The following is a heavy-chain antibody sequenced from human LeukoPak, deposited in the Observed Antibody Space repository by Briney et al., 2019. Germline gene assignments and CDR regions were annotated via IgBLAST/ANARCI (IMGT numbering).Heavy chain of an antibody. Sequence: SQTLSLTCALSGDIVSSNSAAWNWIRQSPSRGLEWLGRTYYRSKWYSDYAVSVKSRITINPDTSKNQFSLQLNSVTPEDTAVYYCAAYYGSGSYEFDNWFDPWGQGTLVTVSS. V-gene: IGHV6-1*01. CDR2: TYYRSKWYS. D-gene: IGHD3-10*01. CDR3: AAYYGSGSYEFDNWFDP. CDR1: GDIVSSNSAA. J-gene: IGHJ5*02.